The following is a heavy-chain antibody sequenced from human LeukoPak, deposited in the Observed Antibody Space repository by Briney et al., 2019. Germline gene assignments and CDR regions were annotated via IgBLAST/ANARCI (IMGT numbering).Heavy chain of an antibody. V-gene: IGHV1-18*01. Sequence: ASVKVSCKASGHTFTSYAISWVRQAPGQGLEWMGWISAYNGNTNYAQKLQGRVTMTTDTTTSTANVELRSLRSDDTAVYYCARDRVGATRTTYYYYHMDVWGQGTTVTVSS. CDR2: ISAYNGNT. CDR1: GHTFTSYA. D-gene: IGHD1-26*01. CDR3: ARDRVGATRTTYYYYHMDV. J-gene: IGHJ6*03.